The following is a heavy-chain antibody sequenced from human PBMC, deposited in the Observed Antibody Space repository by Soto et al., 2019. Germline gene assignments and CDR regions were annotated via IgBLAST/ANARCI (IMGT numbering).Heavy chain of an antibody. D-gene: IGHD2-21*01. V-gene: IGHV4-59*01. CDR2: IYYSGST. Sequence: QVQLQESGPGLVKPSETLSLTCTVSGGSISSYYWSWIRQPPGKGLEWIGYIYYSGSTNYNPSLKSRVTISVDTSKNQFSLKLSSVTAADTAVYYCARDGRKSGFPDWYFDLWGRGTLVTVSS. J-gene: IGHJ2*01. CDR3: ARDGRKSGFPDWYFDL. CDR1: GGSISSYY.